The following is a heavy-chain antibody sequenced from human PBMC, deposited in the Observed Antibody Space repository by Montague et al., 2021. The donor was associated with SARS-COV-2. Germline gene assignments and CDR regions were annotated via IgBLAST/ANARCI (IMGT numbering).Heavy chain of an antibody. Sequence: LRLSCAATGFAVNSNYMTWVRQAPGKGLEWVSVIYSGGTTYYANSVKDRFTISRDSSKNTVHLQMNSLRVDDMAVYYCARRLEERLPYYYYGLDVWGQGTTVTVSS. V-gene: IGHV3-66*01. J-gene: IGHJ6*02. CDR2: IYSGGTT. D-gene: IGHD1/OR15-1a*01. CDR1: GFAVNSNY. CDR3: ARRLEERLPYYYYGLDV.